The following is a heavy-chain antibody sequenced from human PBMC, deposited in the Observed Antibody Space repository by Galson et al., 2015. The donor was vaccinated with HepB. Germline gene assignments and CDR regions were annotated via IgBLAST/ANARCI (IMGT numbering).Heavy chain of an antibody. CDR2: IRYDGSNK. CDR3: AKAFQGVVAATPADG. CDR1: GFTFSSYG. V-gene: IGHV3-30*02. J-gene: IGHJ4*02. Sequence: SLRLSCAASGFTFSSYGMHWVRQAPGKGLEWVAFIRYDGSNKYYADSVKGRFTISRDNSKNTLYLQMNSLRAEDTAVYYCAKAFQGVVAATPADGWGQGTLVTVSS. D-gene: IGHD2-15*01.